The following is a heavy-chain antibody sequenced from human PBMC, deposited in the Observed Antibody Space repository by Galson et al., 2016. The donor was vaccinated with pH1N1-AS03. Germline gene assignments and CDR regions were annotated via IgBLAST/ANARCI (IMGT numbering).Heavy chain of an antibody. Sequence: QVQLQESGPGLVKPSQTLSLSCTVSGGSISSGGKYWTWIRQHPGKGLEWIGYIYDSGRSFYNPSLKSRLTISAETSKSPFALKLSSVTAADTAVYYCARHSVDTAIEPLDYWGQGTLVTVSS. CDR3: ARHSVDTAIEPLDY. V-gene: IGHV4-31*03. CDR1: GGSISSGGKY. D-gene: IGHD5-18*01. CDR2: IYDSGRS. J-gene: IGHJ4*02.